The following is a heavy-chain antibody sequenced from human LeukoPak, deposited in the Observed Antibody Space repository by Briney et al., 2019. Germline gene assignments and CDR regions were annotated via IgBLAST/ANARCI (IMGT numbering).Heavy chain of an antibody. D-gene: IGHD6-13*01. CDR1: GFTFSKSD. Sequence: GSLRLPCAASGFTFSKSDMIWVRQAPGKGLEWVSIISASGATTFYADSVRGRFTISRDNSENTLYLELNSLRDEDTAMYHCAKKGTSWSPRFDPWGQGILVTVSS. CDR3: AKKGTSWSPRFDP. J-gene: IGHJ5*02. V-gene: IGHV3-23*01. CDR2: ISASGATT.